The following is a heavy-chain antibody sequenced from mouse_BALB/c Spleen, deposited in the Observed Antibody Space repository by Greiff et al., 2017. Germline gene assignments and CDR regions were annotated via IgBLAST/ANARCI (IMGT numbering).Heavy chain of an antibody. Sequence: VQLVESGPGLVAPSQSLSITCTVSGFSLTGYGVNWVRQPPGKGLEWLGMIWGDGSTDYNSALKSRLSISKDNSKSQVFLKMNSLQTDDTARYYCARDPRREYYAMDYWGQGTSVTVSS. CDR1: GFSLTGYG. CDR3: ARDPRREYYAMDY. V-gene: IGHV2-6-7*01. J-gene: IGHJ4*01. CDR2: IWGDGST.